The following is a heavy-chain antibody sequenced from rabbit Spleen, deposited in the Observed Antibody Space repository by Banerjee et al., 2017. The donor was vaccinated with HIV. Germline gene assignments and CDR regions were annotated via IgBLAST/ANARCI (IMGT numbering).Heavy chain of an antibody. D-gene: IGHD8-1*01. J-gene: IGHJ6*01. CDR3: ARDTGSSFSSYGMDL. Sequence: QSLEESGGDLVKPEGSLTLTCTASGFSFSSNDYMCWVRQAPGKGLEWISCIAGSSGGFTYSATWATGRFTCSKTSSTTVTLQMTRLTVADTATYFCARDTGSSFSSYGMDLWGPGTLVTV. CDR1: GFSFSSNDY. V-gene: IGHV1S40*01. CDR2: IAGSSGGFT.